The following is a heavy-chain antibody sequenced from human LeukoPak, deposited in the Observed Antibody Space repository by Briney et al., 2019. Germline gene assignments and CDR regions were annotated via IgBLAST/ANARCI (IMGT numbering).Heavy chain of an antibody. CDR3: ARWRNYYDSSGYRLFDS. Sequence: SETLSLTCTVPGGSISSSSYYWGWIRQPPGKGLEWIGSIYYSGSTYYNPSLKSRVTISVDTSKNQFSLKLSSVTAADTAVYYCARWRNYYDSSGYRLFDSWGQGTLVTVSS. CDR1: GGSISSSSYY. D-gene: IGHD3-22*01. J-gene: IGHJ4*02. V-gene: IGHV4-39*07. CDR2: IYYSGST.